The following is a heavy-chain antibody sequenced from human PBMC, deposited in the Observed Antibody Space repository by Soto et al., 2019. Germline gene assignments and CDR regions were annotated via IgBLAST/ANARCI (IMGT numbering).Heavy chain of an antibody. CDR3: ARDRAEDY. CDR2: ISGSSSTI. J-gene: IGHJ4*02. V-gene: IGHV3-48*01. Sequence: EVQLVESGGGLVQPGGSLRLSCAATGFTFSSYSMNWVRQAPGKGLEWISNISGSSSTIYYADSVEGRFTISRDNAKNSLYLQMSSLRAEDTSVYYCARDRAEDYWGQGTLVTVSS. CDR1: GFTFSSYS.